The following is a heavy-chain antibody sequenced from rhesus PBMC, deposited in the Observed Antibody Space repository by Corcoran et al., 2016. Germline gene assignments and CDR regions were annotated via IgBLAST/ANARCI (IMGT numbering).Heavy chain of an antibody. CDR1: GGSISDAYY. CDR2: FYGSGGGT. Sequence: QVQLQESGPGLVKPSETLSLTCAVSGGSISDAYYWRWIRQPPGKGLEWIGYFYGSGGGTNYNPSLKNRVTTSIDTSKNQFYLKLSAVTAADTAVYYCARSKGVTLFDYWGQGVLVTVSS. CDR3: ARSKGVTLFDY. D-gene: IGHD4-23*01. J-gene: IGHJ4*01. V-gene: IGHV4-106*01.